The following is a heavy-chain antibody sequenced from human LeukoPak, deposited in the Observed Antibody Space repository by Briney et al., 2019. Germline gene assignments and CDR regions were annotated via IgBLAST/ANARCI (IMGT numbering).Heavy chain of an antibody. V-gene: IGHV3-23*01. CDR3: AKGKVAAADRFDY. CDR2: ISGSGGTT. Sequence: GGSLRLSCAASGFTFDNFAMSWVRQAPGKGLEWVSEISGSGGTTYYADSLKGRFTISRDNSNNTLYLQMNSLRAEDTALYYCAKGKVAAADRFDYWGQGILVTVTS. D-gene: IGHD6-13*01. CDR1: GFTFDNFA. J-gene: IGHJ4*02.